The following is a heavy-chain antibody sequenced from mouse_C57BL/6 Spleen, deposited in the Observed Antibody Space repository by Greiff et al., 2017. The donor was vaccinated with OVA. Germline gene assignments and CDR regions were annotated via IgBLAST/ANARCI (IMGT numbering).Heavy chain of an antibody. CDR3: ARTLYYGSSAFAY. CDR1: GYTFTSYG. D-gene: IGHD1-1*01. J-gene: IGHJ3*01. CDR2: IYPRSGNT. Sequence: VQLQQSGAELARPGASVKLSCKASGYTFTSYGISWVKQRTGQGLEWIGEIYPRSGNTYYNEKFKGKATLTADKSSSTAYMELRSLTSEDSAVYFCARTLYYGSSAFAYWGQGTLVTVSA. V-gene: IGHV1-81*01.